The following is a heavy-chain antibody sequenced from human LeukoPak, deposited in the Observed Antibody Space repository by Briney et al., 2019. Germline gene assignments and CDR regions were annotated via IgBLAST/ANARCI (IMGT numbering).Heavy chain of an antibody. D-gene: IGHD2-21*01. CDR3: VKDPRDTYGTNWFVS. CDR1: GFSFRNYA. Sequence: GGSLRLSCVASGFSFRNYAMSWVPQAPGKGLQWVSQISGTGGATWYAGFARDRFTISRDNSKKTLYLQMSGLRVEDTAMYYCVKDPRDTYGTNWFVSWGQGTLLIVSS. CDR2: ISGTGGAT. V-gene: IGHV3-23*01. J-gene: IGHJ5*01.